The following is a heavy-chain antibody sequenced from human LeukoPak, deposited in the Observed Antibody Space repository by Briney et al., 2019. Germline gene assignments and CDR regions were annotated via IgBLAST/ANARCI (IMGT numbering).Heavy chain of an antibody. CDR2: ISAYNGNT. J-gene: IGHJ6*03. CDR1: GYTFTSYG. CDR3: ARGYYDFWSGPDMDV. Sequence: ASVKVSCKASGYTFTSYGISWVRQAPGQGLEWMGWISAYNGNTNYAQKLQGRVTMTTDTSTSTAYMELRSLRSDDTAVYYCARGYYDFWSGPDMDVWGKGTTVTVSS. D-gene: IGHD3-3*01. V-gene: IGHV1-18*01.